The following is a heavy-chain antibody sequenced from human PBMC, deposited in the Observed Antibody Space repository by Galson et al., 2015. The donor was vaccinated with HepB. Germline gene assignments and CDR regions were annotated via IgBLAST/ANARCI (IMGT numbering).Heavy chain of an antibody. D-gene: IGHD3-22*01. CDR3: ARDRITMIVVVVYDAFDI. Sequence: SLRLSCAASGFTFSSYAMHWVRQAPGKGLEWVAVISYDGSNKYYADSVKGRFTISRDNSKNTLYLQMNSLRAEDTAVYYCARDRITMIVVVVYDAFDIWGQGTMVTVSS. V-gene: IGHV3-30-3*01. CDR1: GFTFSSYA. CDR2: ISYDGSNK. J-gene: IGHJ3*02.